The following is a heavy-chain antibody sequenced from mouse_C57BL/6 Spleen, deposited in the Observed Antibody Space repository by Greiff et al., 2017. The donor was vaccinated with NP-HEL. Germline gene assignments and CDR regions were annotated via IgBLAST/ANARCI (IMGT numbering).Heavy chain of an antibody. D-gene: IGHD2-4*01. V-gene: IGHV14-2*01. CDR1: GFNIKDYY. Sequence: VQLQQSGAELVKPGASVKLSCTASGFNIKDYYMHWVKQRTEQGLEWIGRIDPEDGETKYALKFQGKATITADTSSNTAYLQLSSLTSEDTAVYYCARHYDQLDYWGQGTTLTVSS. CDR3: ARHYDQLDY. J-gene: IGHJ2*01. CDR2: IDPEDGET.